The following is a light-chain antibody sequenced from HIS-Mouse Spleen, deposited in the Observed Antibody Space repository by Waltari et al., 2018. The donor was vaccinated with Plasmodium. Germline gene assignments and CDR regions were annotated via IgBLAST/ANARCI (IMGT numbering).Light chain of an antibody. CDR3: YSTDSSGNHRV. J-gene: IGLJ3*02. Sequence: SYELTQPPSVSVSPGQTARITCSGDALPKKYAYWYQQKSGQAPVLVIYEDSKRPSGIPGRFSGSSSWTIATLTISWAQGEDEADYYCYSTDSSGNHRVFGGGTKLTVL. CDR1: ALPKKY. V-gene: IGLV3-10*01. CDR2: EDS.